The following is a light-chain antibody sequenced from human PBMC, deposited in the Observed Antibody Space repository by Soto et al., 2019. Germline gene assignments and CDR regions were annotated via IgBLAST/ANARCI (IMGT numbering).Light chain of an antibody. Sequence: DVVLTQSPLSLPVTLGQPASISCRSSESLVYGDGNTYLNWFHQRPGQSPRRLIYRVSSRDSGVPDRFSGSGSGTDFTLKISRVEADDVGVYYCMQGTHWPWTFGQGTQVEIK. CDR1: ESLVYGDGNTY. CDR2: RVS. J-gene: IGKJ1*01. CDR3: MQGTHWPWT. V-gene: IGKV2-30*01.